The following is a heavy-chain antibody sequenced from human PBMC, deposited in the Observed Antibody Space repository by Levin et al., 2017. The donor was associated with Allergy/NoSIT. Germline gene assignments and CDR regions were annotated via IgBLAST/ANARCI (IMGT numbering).Heavy chain of an antibody. CDR2: IYHSGST. J-gene: IGHJ4*02. CDR1: GGSISSSNW. D-gene: IGHD6-13*01. V-gene: IGHV4-4*02. CDR3: AREEDSSSWSRLFDY. Sequence: SCAVSGGSISSSNWWSWVRQPPGKGLEWIGEIYHSGSTNYNPSLKSRVTISVDKSKNQFSLKLSSVTAADTAVYYCAREEDSSSWSRLFDYWGQGTLVTVSS.